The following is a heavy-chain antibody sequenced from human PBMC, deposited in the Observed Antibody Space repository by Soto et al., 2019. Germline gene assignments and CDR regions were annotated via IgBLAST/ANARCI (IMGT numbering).Heavy chain of an antibody. CDR1: GYTFTSYD. CDR2: MNPNSGNT. CDR3: ARAERSGFLEWLLAYNWFDP. V-gene: IGHV1-8*01. D-gene: IGHD3-3*01. J-gene: IGHJ5*02. Sequence: ASVKVSCKASGYTFTSYDINWVRQATGQGLEWMGWMNPNSGNTGYAQKFQGRVAMTRNTSISTAYMELSSLRSEDTAVYYCARAERSGFLEWLLAYNWFDPWGQGTLVTVSS.